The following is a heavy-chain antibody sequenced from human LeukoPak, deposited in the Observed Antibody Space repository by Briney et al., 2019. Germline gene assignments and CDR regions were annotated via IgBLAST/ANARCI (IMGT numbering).Heavy chain of an antibody. D-gene: IGHD1-26*01. CDR2: ISNSGGST. CDR1: GFTFSTYA. J-gene: IGHJ4*02. Sequence: GGSLRLSCAASGFTFSTYAMSWVRQAPGKGLEWVSTISNSGGSTYYADSVKGRFTISRDNSKNTLYLQMNSLRAEDTAVYYCAKGRRPVVGASTIDYWGQGTLVTVSS. V-gene: IGHV3-23*01. CDR3: AKGRRPVVGASTIDY.